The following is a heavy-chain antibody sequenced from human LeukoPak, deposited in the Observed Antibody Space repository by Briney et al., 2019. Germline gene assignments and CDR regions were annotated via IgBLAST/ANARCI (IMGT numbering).Heavy chain of an antibody. J-gene: IGHJ3*02. Sequence: ASVKVSCKASGYTFTSYDINWVRQATGQGLEWMGWMNPNSGNTGYAQKFQGRVTMTRNTSISTAYMELSSLRSEDTAVYYCAREGYCSSSTCSPALDIWGQGTMVTVSS. CDR1: GYTFTSYD. D-gene: IGHD2-2*01. CDR2: MNPNSGNT. V-gene: IGHV1-8*01. CDR3: AREGYCSSSTCSPALDI.